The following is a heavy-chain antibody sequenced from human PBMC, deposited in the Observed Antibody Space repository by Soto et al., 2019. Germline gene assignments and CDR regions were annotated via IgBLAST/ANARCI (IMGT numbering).Heavy chain of an antibody. J-gene: IGHJ1*01. Sequence: GGSLRLSCAASGFTFSSYGMHWVRQAPGKGLEWVAVISYDGSNKYYADSVKGRFTISRDNSKNTLYLQMNSLRAEDTAVYYCAKPNDYGDYEYFQHWGQGTLVTVSS. CDR2: ISYDGSNK. CDR1: GFTFSSYG. D-gene: IGHD4-17*01. V-gene: IGHV3-30*18. CDR3: AKPNDYGDYEYFQH.